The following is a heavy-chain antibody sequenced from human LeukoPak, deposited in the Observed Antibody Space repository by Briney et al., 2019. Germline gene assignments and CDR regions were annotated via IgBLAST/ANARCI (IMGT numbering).Heavy chain of an antibody. CDR1: GFTFSNAW. V-gene: IGHV3-15*01. Sequence: PGGSLRLSCAASGFTFSNAWMSWVRQAPGKGLEWVGRIKSKTDGGTTDYAPPVKGRFTISRDDSKNTLYMQMNSLKTEDTAVYYCTTAYYYDSSGYGPGDAFDIWGQGAMVTVSS. J-gene: IGHJ3*02. CDR3: TTAYYYDSSGYGPGDAFDI. D-gene: IGHD3-22*01. CDR2: IKSKTDGGTT.